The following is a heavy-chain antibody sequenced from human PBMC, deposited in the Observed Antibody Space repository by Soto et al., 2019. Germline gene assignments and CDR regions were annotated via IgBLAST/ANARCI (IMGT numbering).Heavy chain of an antibody. CDR2: INHSGST. CDR3: ARARIKERGVVPAALCNWFAL. CDR1: GGSFGGYY. V-gene: IGHV4-34*01. Sequence: PPETLSLTCAVYGGSFGGYYWSWVRQPPGKGLEWIGEINHSGSTNYNPSLKSRVTISVDTSKNQFSLKLSSVTAADTAVYYCARARIKERGVVPAALCNWFALWGQGTLVPVAS. D-gene: IGHD2-2*01. J-gene: IGHJ5*02.